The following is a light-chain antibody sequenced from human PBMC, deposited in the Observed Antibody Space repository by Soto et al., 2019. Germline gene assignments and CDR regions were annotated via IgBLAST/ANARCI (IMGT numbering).Light chain of an antibody. CDR2: GVS. CDR3: QHYNNLPLT. V-gene: IGKV3-15*01. Sequence: EIVMTQSPATLSVSPGEGATLSCRASQSVRSDLAWYQHKPGLAPRLLIYGVSTRATGIPVRFSGSGSGTEFTLSISSLQSEDSAIYYCQHYNNLPLTFGGGNKGDIK. J-gene: IGKJ4*01. CDR1: QSVRSD.